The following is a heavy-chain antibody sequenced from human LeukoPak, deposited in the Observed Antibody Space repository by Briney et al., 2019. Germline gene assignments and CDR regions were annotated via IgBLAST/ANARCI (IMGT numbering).Heavy chain of an antibody. D-gene: IGHD6-19*01. CDR1: GFTFGSYA. Sequence: GGSLRLSCAASGFTFGSYAMSWVRQAPGKGLEWVSAISGSGGSTYYADSVKGRFTISRDNSKNTLYLQMNSLRAEDTAVYYCAKDNTRAVAFDYRGQGTLVTVSS. CDR3: AKDNTRAVAFDY. V-gene: IGHV3-23*01. J-gene: IGHJ4*02. CDR2: ISGSGGST.